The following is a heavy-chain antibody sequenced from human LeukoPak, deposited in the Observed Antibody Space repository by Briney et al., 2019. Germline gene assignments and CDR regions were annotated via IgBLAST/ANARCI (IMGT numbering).Heavy chain of an antibody. CDR1: GGSISSYY. V-gene: IGHV4-59*01. Sequence: SETLSLTCTVSGGSISSYYWSWIRQPPGKGLEWIGYMFYSGGTYYNPSLKSRVSILADTSKSQFSLRLNSVTTADTAVYYCASSVAXGXXYXXXXXDVWXXGTTVVVS. CDR3: ASSVAXGXXYXXXXXDV. J-gene: IGHJ6*01. D-gene: IGHD4-23*01. CDR2: MFYSGGT.